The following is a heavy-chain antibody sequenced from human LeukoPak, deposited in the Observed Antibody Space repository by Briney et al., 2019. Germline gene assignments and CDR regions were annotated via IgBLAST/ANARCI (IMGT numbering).Heavy chain of an antibody. J-gene: IGHJ4*02. CDR1: GFTCSSYA. CDR3: AKGPGGISTNKDFDY. Sequence: GGSLRLSCAASGFTCSSYAMSWVRQAPGKGLEWVSAISGSGGSTYYADSVKGRFTISRDNSKNTLYLQMNSLRAEDTAVYYCAKGPGGISTNKDFDYWGQGTLVTVSS. D-gene: IGHD3-16*02. CDR2: ISGSGGST. V-gene: IGHV3-23*01.